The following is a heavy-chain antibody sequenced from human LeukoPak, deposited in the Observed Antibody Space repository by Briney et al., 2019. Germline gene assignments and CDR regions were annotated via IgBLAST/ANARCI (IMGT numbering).Heavy chain of an antibody. CDR3: ARRPHDGYSYPSGPDY. Sequence: GESLKISCKGSGYSFTSYWIGWVRQMPGKGLEWMGIIYPGDSDTRYSPSFQGQVTISADKSISTAYLQWSSLKASDTAMYYCARRPHDGYSYPSGPDYWGQGTLVTVSS. J-gene: IGHJ4*02. CDR1: GYSFTSYW. D-gene: IGHD4-4*01. CDR2: IYPGDSDT. V-gene: IGHV5-51*01.